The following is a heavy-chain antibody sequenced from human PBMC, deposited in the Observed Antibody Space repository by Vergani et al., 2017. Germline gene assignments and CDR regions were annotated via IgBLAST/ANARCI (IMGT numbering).Heavy chain of an antibody. V-gene: IGHV4-61*02. CDR1: GGSISSGSYY. CDR3: TRDARIVVXPAAPDYYYYGMDV. Sequence: QVQLQESGPGLVKPSQTLPLTCTGFGGSISSGSYYWSWIRQPAGKGLEWIGRIYTSGNTNYNPSLKSRVTISVDTSKNQFSLKLSSVTAADTAVYYCTRDARIVVXPAAPDYYYYGMDVWGQGTTVTVSS. J-gene: IGHJ6*02. D-gene: IGHD2-2*01. CDR2: IYTSGNT.